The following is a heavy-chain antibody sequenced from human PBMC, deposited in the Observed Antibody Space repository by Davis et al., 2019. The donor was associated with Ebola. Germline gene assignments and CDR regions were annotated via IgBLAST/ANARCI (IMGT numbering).Heavy chain of an antibody. Sequence: PGGSLRLSCAASGFTFSSYWMSWVRQAPGKGLEWVANIKQDGSEKYYVDSVKGRFTISRDNAKNSLYLQMNSLRAEDTAVYYYARDRSIYYDFWSGYFDPWGQGTLVTVSS. CDR1: GFTFSSYW. CDR2: IKQDGSEK. D-gene: IGHD3-3*01. CDR3: ARDRSIYYDFWSGYFDP. J-gene: IGHJ5*02. V-gene: IGHV3-7*03.